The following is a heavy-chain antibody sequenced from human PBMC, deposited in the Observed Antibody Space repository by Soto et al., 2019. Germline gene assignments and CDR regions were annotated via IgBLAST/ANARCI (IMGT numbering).Heavy chain of an antibody. J-gene: IGHJ1*01. Sequence: GGSPRLSCAASGFTFDDYTMHWVRQAPGKGLEWVTLISWDGGSTYYADSVKGRFTISRDNIKNSLYLQMNSLRTEDTALYYCAKDEIGDERYFQHWGQGTLVTVSS. CDR3: AKDEIGDERYFQH. V-gene: IGHV3-43*01. CDR1: GFTFDDYT. CDR2: ISWDGGST.